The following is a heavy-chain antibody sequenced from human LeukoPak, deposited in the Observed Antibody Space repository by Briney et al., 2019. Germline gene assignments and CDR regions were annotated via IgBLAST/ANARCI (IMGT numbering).Heavy chain of an antibody. CDR3: TVPQSGGNWFDP. Sequence: PGGSLKLSCAASGFTFSDSAIHWVRQASGKGLEWVGRIRGKGFSDPPAYAASVKDRFTISRDDSESTAYLQMNSPKAEDTAVYYCTVPQSGGNWFDPWGPGTQVTVSP. V-gene: IGHV3-73*01. D-gene: IGHD3-16*01. CDR1: GFTFSDSA. CDR2: IRGKGFSDPP. J-gene: IGHJ5*02.